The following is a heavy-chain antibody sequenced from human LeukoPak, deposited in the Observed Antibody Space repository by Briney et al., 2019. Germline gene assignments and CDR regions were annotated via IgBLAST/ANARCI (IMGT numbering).Heavy chain of an antibody. Sequence: GGSLRLSCAASGFTISSYWMSWVRQAPGKGLEWVANIKQDGSEKYYVDSVKGRFTISRDNAKNSLYLQMNSLRAEDTAVYYCARIQLWPTDFDYWGQGTLVTVSS. V-gene: IGHV3-7*01. CDR3: ARIQLWPTDFDY. CDR2: IKQDGSEK. D-gene: IGHD5-18*01. J-gene: IGHJ4*02. CDR1: GFTISSYW.